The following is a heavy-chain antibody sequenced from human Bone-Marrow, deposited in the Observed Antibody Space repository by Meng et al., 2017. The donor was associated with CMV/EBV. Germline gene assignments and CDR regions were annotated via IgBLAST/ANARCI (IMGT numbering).Heavy chain of an antibody. CDR3: ARVATSPALRFLEGLPPGDWFDP. CDR2: ISAYNGNT. D-gene: IGHD3-3*01. Sequence: ASVKVSCKASGYTFTSYGISWVRQAPGQGLEWMGWISAYNGNTNYAQKLQGRVTMTTDTSTSTAYMELRSLRSDDTAVYYCARVATSPALRFLEGLPPGDWFDPWGQGTLVTVSS. V-gene: IGHV1-18*01. CDR1: GYTFTSYG. J-gene: IGHJ5*02.